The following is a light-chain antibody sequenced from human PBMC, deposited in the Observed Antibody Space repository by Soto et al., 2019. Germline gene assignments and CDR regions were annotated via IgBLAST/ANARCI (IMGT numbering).Light chain of an antibody. CDR3: QQYNNWPPT. J-gene: IGKJ1*01. CDR2: GAS. Sequence: EIVMTQSPATLSVSPGERATLSCRASQSVSSNLAWYQQKSGPAPMLLIYGASTRATGIPARFSGSGSGTEFTLTISSLQSEYFAVYYCQQYNNWPPTFGQGTKVEIK. CDR1: QSVSSN. V-gene: IGKV3-15*01.